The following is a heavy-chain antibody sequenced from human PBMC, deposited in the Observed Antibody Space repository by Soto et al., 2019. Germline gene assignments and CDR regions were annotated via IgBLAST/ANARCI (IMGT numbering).Heavy chain of an antibody. V-gene: IGHV3-23*01. J-gene: IGHJ5*01. Sequence: GGSLRLSCAASGLTFSRFAMKWVRQAPGKGLEWVSVIGSDGDGIHYVDSVKGRFTITRDNSRNTVNLQMNSLRAEDTAVYYCATSGQPLIDSWGLGTLVTV. CDR3: ATSGQPLIDS. D-gene: IGHD6-13*01. CDR2: IGSDGDGI. CDR1: GLTFSRFA.